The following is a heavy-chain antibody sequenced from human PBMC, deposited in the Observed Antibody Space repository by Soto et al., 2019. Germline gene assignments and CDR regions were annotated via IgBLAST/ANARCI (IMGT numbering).Heavy chain of an antibody. CDR3: ARDPTRIAAAGRYGMEV. D-gene: IGHD6-13*01. CDR1: GYTFTGYY. J-gene: IGHJ6*01. Sequence: VKVSCKASGYTFTGYYMHWVRQSPGQGLEWMGWINPNSGGTNYAQKFQGRVTMTRDTSISTAYMELSRLRSDDTAVYYCARDPTRIAAAGRYGMEVWGQATTVNVSS. V-gene: IGHV1-2*02. CDR2: INPNSGGT.